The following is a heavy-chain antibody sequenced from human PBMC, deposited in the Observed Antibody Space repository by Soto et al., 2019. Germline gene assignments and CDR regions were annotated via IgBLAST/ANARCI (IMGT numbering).Heavy chain of an antibody. J-gene: IGHJ4*02. CDR1: GGAITSHY. CDR3: ARGSGPFDY. Sequence: QVQLQESGPGLVKPSETLSLTCTVSGGAITSHYWSWVRQPPGKGLEWIGYISYSTSSNYNPSLTSRVPVSVDPSQNQSSLQLSSVSAADTAVYYCARGSGPFDYWGQGTLVTVSS. CDR2: ISYSTSS. V-gene: IGHV4-59*11. D-gene: IGHD3-10*01.